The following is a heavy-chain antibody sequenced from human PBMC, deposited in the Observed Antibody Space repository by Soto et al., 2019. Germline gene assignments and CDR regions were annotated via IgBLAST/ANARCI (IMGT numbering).Heavy chain of an antibody. CDR1: GGSISSSNW. CDR2: IYHSGST. V-gene: IGHV4-4*02. J-gene: IGHJ6*02. Sequence: QVQLQESGPGLVKPSGTLSLTCAVSGGSISSSNWWSWVRQPPGKGLEWIGEIYHSGSTNYNPSRXXGVPVCVDKSXXQXPXXRSFVTASDTAVYYCAGDCRGVSCYPNYYYYGMEVWGQGTTVTVSS. D-gene: IGHD2-15*01. CDR3: AGDCRGVSCYPNYYYYGMEV.